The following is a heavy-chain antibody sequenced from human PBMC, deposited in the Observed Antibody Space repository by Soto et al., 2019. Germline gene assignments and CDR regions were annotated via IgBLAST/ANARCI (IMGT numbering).Heavy chain of an antibody. CDR2: INHSGST. Sequence: SETLSLTCAVYGGSFSGYYWSWIRQPPGKGLEWIGEINHSGSTNYNPSLKSRVTISVDTSKNQFSLKLSSVTAADTAVYYCARCGYSGYDQTGWYFDLWGRGTLVTVSS. CDR1: GGSFSGYY. D-gene: IGHD5-12*01. V-gene: IGHV4-34*01. J-gene: IGHJ2*01. CDR3: ARCGYSGYDQTGWYFDL.